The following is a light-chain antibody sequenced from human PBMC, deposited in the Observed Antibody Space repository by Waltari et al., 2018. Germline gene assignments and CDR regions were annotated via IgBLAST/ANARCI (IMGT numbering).Light chain of an antibody. J-gene: IGKJ5*01. CDR3: QQYSSWPQT. CDR2: KAS. Sequence: DIQMTQSPSTLSASVGDRVTITCRASQSISSWLAWYQQKPGKAPKLLIYKASSLESGVPSRFSGGGSGTDFTLTISSLQPDDFVTYYCQQYSSWPQTFGQGTRLEIK. V-gene: IGKV1-5*03. CDR1: QSISSW.